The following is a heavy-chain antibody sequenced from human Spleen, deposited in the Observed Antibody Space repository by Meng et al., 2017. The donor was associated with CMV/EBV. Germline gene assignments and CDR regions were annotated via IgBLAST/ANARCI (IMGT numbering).Heavy chain of an antibody. CDR1: GFTFSI. V-gene: IGHV3-48*03. J-gene: IGHJ3*01. Sequence: GESLKISCAASGFTFSIWVRQAPGKGLGWISYITSTGRTIYYADSVKGRFTISRDNAKNSLYLQMNSLKAEDTAVYYCARIWSGYPDAFDVWGPGTMVTVSS. CDR3: ARIWSGYPDAFDV. D-gene: IGHD3-3*01. CDR2: ITSTGRTI.